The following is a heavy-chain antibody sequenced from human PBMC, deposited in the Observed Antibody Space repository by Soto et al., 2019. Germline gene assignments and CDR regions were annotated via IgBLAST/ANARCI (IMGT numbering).Heavy chain of an antibody. CDR1: GGSISSYY. D-gene: IGHD3-10*01. CDR3: ARRVSVRYYGSGSYVYFDY. J-gene: IGHJ4*02. V-gene: IGHV4-59*08. CDR2: IYYSGST. Sequence: SETLSLTCTVSGGSISSYYWSWIRQPPGKGLERIGYIYYSGSTNYNPSLKSRVTISVDTSKNQFSLKLSSVTAADTAVYYCARRVSVRYYGSGSYVYFDYWGQGTLVTVSS.